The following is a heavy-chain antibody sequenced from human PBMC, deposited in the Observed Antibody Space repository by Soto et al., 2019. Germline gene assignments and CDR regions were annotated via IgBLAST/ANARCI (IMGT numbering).Heavy chain of an antibody. Sequence: EVQLLESGGGLAQPGGSLRVSCAASGFTFDSFDMSWVRQAPGKGLEWVSSVGHSGSGTYYANAVQGRFTISRDNSKSTLFLQMDSLRAEDTALYYCVRHAKLTTVTANVGYYYGLDVWDPGTTVTVSS. J-gene: IGHJ6*02. V-gene: IGHV3-23*01. CDR3: VRHAKLTTVTANVGYYYGLDV. CDR1: GFTFDSFD. CDR2: VGHSGSGT. D-gene: IGHD4-4*01.